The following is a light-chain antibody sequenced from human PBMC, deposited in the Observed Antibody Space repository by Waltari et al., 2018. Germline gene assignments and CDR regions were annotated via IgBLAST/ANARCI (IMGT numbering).Light chain of an antibody. CDR3: QQYYSTPPRT. J-gene: IGKJ1*01. V-gene: IGKV4-1*01. Sequence: VVTHALVFLAVCLGERAISNCYSSRSVLYSSNNKNYLAWYQQKPGQPPKLLIYWASTRESGVPDRFSGSGSGTDFTLTISSLQAEDVAVYYCQQYYSTPPRTFGQGTKVEIK. CDR1: RSVLYSSNNKNY. CDR2: WAS.